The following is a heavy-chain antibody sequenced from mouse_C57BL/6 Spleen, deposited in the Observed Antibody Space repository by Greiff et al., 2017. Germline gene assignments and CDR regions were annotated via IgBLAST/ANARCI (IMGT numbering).Heavy chain of an antibody. J-gene: IGHJ3*01. Sequence: VQLQQSGPELVKPGASVKISCKASGYAFSSSWMNWVKQRPGKGLEWIGRIYPGDGDTNYNGKFKGKATLTADKSSSTAYMQLSSLTSEDSAVYFCARATMVTQAWFAYWGQGTLVTVSA. D-gene: IGHD2-2*01. CDR1: GYAFSSSW. CDR3: ARATMVTQAWFAY. CDR2: IYPGDGDT. V-gene: IGHV1-82*01.